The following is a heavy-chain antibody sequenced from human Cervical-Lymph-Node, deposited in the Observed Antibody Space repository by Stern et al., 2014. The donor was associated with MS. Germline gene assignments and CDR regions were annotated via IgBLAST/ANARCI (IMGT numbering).Heavy chain of an antibody. V-gene: IGHV2-5*01. CDR1: GFSLNTEGVA. Sequence: QVTLKESGPALVKPTQTLTLTCSFSGFSLNTEGVAVGWVRQPPGKALEWLGFMYWYDDKRYRPSLKSRLTITKDTSKNQVVLTMTNMDPVDTATYYCTHRPDTGMETWGQGTLVIVSS. CDR2: MYWYDDK. CDR3: THRPDTGMET. J-gene: IGHJ5*02. D-gene: IGHD5-18*01.